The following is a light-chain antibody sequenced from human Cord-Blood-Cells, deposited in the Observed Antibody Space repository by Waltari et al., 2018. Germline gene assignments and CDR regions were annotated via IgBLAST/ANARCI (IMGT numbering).Light chain of an antibody. Sequence: QSVLTQPPSASGTPGQRVTISCSGSSSNIGSNYVYWYQQLPGTAPKLLIYRNTRRPSGVPDRFSCSKSGTSASLAISGLRSEDEADYYCAAWDDSLSGYVFGTGTKVTVL. V-gene: IGLV1-47*01. CDR1: SSNIGSNY. CDR3: AAWDDSLSGYV. J-gene: IGLJ1*01. CDR2: RNT.